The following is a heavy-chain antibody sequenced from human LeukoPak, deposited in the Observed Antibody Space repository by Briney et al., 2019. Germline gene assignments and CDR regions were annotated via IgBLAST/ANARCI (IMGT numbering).Heavy chain of an antibody. CDR1: GYTFTTYG. V-gene: IGHV1-18*01. CDR2: ISAYNGNT. CDR3: ARIRRSENAFDI. Sequence: ASVMVSCKASGYTFTTYGMSWVRQAPGQGLEWMGWISAYNGNTNYAQKFQGRVTMTTDTSTSTAYMEVRSLRSDDTAVYYCARIRRSENAFDIWGQGTMVTVSS. J-gene: IGHJ3*02.